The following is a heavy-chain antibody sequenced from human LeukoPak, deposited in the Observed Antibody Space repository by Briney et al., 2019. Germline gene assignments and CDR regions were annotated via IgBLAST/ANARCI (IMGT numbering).Heavy chain of an antibody. CDR2: IHSGTT. CDR3: ARHYYGSGIRGLAFDS. J-gene: IGHJ4*02. Sequence: SETLSLTCTVSGGSISSSSYYWGWIRQPPGKGLEWIGSIHSGTTYYNPSLKSRVTISVDTSKSQFSLKLNSMTAADTAVYYCARHYYGSGIRGLAFDSWGQGILVTVSS. V-gene: IGHV4-39*01. CDR1: GGSISSSSYY. D-gene: IGHD3-10*01.